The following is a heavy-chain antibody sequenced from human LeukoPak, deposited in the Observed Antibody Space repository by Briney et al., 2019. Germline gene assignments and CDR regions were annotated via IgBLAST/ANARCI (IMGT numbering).Heavy chain of an antibody. D-gene: IGHD2-2*01. CDR2: MNPNSGNT. CDR3: ARGRRYCSSTSCYLSFDY. CDR1: GYTFTSYD. J-gene: IGHJ4*02. V-gene: IGHV1-8*01. Sequence: ASVKVSCKASGYTFTSYDINWVRQATGQGLEWMGWMNPNSGNTGYAQKFQGRVTMTRNTSISTAYMELSSLRSEDTAVYYCARGRRYCSSTSCYLSFDYWGQGILVTVSS.